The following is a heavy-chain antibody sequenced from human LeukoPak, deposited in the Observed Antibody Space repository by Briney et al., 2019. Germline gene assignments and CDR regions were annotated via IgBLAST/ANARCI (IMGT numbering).Heavy chain of an antibody. V-gene: IGHV3-64*04. CDR2: ISSNGGST. D-gene: IGHD3-22*01. Sequence: PGGSLRLSCAASGFTFSSYGMHWVRQAPGKGLEYVSAISSNGGSTYYADSVKGRFTISRDNSKNTLYLQMNSLRAEDTAVYYCARVYDSSGSPGYWGQGTLVTVSS. CDR3: ARVYDSSGSPGY. CDR1: GFTFSSYG. J-gene: IGHJ4*02.